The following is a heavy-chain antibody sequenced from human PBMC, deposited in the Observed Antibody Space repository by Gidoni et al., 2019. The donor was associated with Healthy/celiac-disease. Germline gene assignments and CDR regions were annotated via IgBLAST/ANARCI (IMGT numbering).Heavy chain of an antibody. CDR3: AREGEYYDILGGGPNYYYYGMDV. D-gene: IGHD3-9*01. CDR2: ISSSSSTI. J-gene: IGHJ6*02. Sequence: EVQLVESGGGLVQPGGSLRLSCAASGFTFSIYSMNWVRQAPGKGLEWVSYISSSSSTIYYADSVKGRFTISRDNAKNSLYLQMNSLRDEDTAVYYCAREGEYYDILGGGPNYYYYGMDVWGQGTTVTVSS. CDR1: GFTFSIYS. V-gene: IGHV3-48*02.